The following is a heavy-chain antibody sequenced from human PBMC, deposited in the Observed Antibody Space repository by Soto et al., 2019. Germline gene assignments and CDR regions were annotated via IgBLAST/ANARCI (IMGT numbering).Heavy chain of an antibody. CDR3: ARVSGLLTGFIGPSSSWMNHYFDY. J-gene: IGHJ4*02. CDR1: GGTFSSYA. Sequence: GASVKVSCKASGGTFSSYAISWVRQAPGQGLEWMGGIIPIFGTANYAQKFQGRVTITADESTSTAYMELSSLRSEDTAVYYCARVSGLLTGFIGPSSSWMNHYFDYWGQGTLVTVSS. D-gene: IGHD6-13*01. V-gene: IGHV1-69*13. CDR2: IIPIFGTA.